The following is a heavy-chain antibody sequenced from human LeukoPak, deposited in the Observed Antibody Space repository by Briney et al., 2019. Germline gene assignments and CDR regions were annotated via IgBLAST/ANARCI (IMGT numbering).Heavy chain of an antibody. J-gene: IGHJ4*02. CDR3: GRGAYPFDY. V-gene: IGHV5-51*01. CDR1: GYSLTNHW. Sequence: GGSLKISCKGSGYSLTNHWVGWVRQSPGKGLGWTGMHHPGDSDTKYCPSLQGQVNISAGQYLGPAYLQWGHPETSGRASYYRGRGAYPFDYWGQGTLVTVSS. CDR2: HHPGDSDT.